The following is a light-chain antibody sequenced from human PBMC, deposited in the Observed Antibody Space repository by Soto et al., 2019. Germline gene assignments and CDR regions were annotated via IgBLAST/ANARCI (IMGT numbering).Light chain of an antibody. J-gene: IGKJ4*01. CDR3: QLRSKWAVT. V-gene: IGKV3-11*01. Sequence: GVTVSLAVLALSLGERATLSCRASQSISEFLAWYQQKPGQAPRLLIYDASNRATGTPARFSGSGSGTDFTLTISSLEAEDFAPYYRQLRSKWAVTFGGGTKVDIK. CDR2: DAS. CDR1: QSISEF.